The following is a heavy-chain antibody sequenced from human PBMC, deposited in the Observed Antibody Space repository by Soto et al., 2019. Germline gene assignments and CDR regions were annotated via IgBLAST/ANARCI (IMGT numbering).Heavy chain of an antibody. D-gene: IGHD6-6*01. CDR2: INHSGST. CDR3: ARTSRFDC. CDR1: GGSFSGYY. J-gene: IGHJ4*02. Sequence: QVQLQQWGAGLLKPSETLSLTCAVYGGSFSGYYWSWIRQPPGKGLEWIGEINHSGSTNYNPSLKSRVTISVEPSKNQFSLKLSSVTAADTAVYYCARTSRFDCWGQGTLVTVSS. V-gene: IGHV4-34*01.